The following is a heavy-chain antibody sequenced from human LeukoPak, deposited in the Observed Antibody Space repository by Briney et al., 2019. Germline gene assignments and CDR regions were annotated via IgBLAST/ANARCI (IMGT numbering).Heavy chain of an antibody. V-gene: IGHV4-34*01. D-gene: IGHD4-11*01. J-gene: IGHJ6*03. CDR3: ASIHSTSRYYYYYMDV. CDR2: INHSGST. Sequence: SETLSLTCAVYGGSLSGYYWSWIRQPPGKGLEWIGEINHSGSTNYNPSLKSRVTISVDTSKNQFSLKLSSVTAADTAVYYCASIHSTSRYYYYYMDVWGKGTTVTVSS. CDR1: GGSLSGYY.